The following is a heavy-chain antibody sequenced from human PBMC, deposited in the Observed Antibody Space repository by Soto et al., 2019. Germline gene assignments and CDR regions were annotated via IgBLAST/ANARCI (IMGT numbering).Heavy chain of an antibody. CDR1: GGSISGGVYY. CDR3: ARLGYCSSTSCYRGGTWFDP. V-gene: IGHV4-31*03. CDR2: IYYSGIT. D-gene: IGHD2-2*01. J-gene: IGHJ5*02. Sequence: SETLSHTCTVSGGSISGGVYYGIWVRQHPGKGLEWIGYIYYSGITYYNPSLKSRVTISVDTSKNQFSLKLSSVTAADTAVYYCARLGYCSSTSCYRGGTWFDPWGQGTLVTVSS.